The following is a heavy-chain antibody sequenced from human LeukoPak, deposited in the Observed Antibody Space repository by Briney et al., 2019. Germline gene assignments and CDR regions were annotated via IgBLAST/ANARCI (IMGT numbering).Heavy chain of an antibody. CDR1: GGSISSSSYY. CDR2: IYYSGST. Sequence: SVTLSLTCTVSGGSISSSSYYWGWIRQPPGKGLEWIGSIYYSGSTYYNPSLKSRVTISVDTSKNQFSLKLSSVTAADTAVYYCASDITMVRGVIYYWGQGTLVTVSS. D-gene: IGHD3-10*01. CDR3: ASDITMVRGVIYY. V-gene: IGHV4-39*07. J-gene: IGHJ4*02.